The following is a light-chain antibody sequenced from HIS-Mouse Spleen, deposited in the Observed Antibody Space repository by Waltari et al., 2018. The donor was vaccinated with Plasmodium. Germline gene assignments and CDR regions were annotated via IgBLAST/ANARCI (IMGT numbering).Light chain of an antibody. V-gene: IGLV2-23*01. J-gene: IGLJ1*01. CDR3: CSYAGSSTYV. CDR1: SSDVGSYNL. CDR2: EGS. Sequence: QPVLTQPASVSGSPGQSITISCTGTSSDVGSYNLVSWYHQPPGKAPKLMIYEGSKRPSGVSNRFSGSKSGNTASLTISGLQAEDEADYYCCSYAGSSTYVFGTGTKVTVL.